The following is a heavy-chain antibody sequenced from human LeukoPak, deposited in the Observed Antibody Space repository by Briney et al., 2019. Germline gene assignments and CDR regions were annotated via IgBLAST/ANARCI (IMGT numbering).Heavy chain of an antibody. V-gene: IGHV4-59*02. CDR1: GGSVSGYY. J-gene: IGHJ5*02. CDR2: IYYSGST. D-gene: IGHD3-9*01. CDR3: ARDHVLRYFDWFRDKHWFDP. Sequence: PSETLSLTCTVSGGSVSGYYWSWIRQPPGKGLEWIGYIYYSGSTIYNPSLKSRVTISLDTSKNQFSLKLSSVTAADTAVYYCARDHVLRYFDWFRDKHWFDPWGQGTLVTVSS.